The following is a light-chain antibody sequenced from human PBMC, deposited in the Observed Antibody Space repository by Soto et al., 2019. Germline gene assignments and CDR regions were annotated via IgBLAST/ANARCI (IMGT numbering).Light chain of an antibody. Sequence: AIQLTQSPSSLSASVGDRVTITCRASQGVSSALAWYQQKPGKAPKLLIYDASNLAGGVPSRFTGSGSGTDFTLTISSLQPEDFATYYCQQFNSYLYTFGQGTKLEIK. CDR2: DAS. V-gene: IGKV1-13*02. J-gene: IGKJ2*01. CDR3: QQFNSYLYT. CDR1: QGVSSA.